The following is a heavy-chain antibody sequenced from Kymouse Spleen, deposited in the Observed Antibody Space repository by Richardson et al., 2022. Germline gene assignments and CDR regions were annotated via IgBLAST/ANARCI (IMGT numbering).Heavy chain of an antibody. CDR2: IYYSGST. V-gene: IGHV4-61*01. CDR3: ARDQGSRYYYYYYGMDV. CDR1: GGSVSSGSYY. D-gene: IGHD6-13*01. J-gene: IGHJ6*02. Sequence: QVQLQESGPGLVKPSETLSLTCTVSGGSVSSGSYYWSWIRQPPGKGLEWIGYIYYSGSTNYNPSLKSRVTISVDTSKNQFSLKLSSVTAADTAVYYCARDQGSRYYYYYYGMDVWGQGTTVTVSS.